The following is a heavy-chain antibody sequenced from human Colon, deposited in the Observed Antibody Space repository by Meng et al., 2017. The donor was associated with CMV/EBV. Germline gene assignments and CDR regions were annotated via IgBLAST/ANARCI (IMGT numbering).Heavy chain of an antibody. V-gene: IGHV5-51*01. CDR2: IYPDDSDI. J-gene: IGHJ4*02. CDR1: GYSFRNYW. D-gene: IGHD3-3*01. CDR3: ARGSDFWSGYIDH. Sequence: GGSLRLSCMGSGYSFRNYWIGWVRQMPGKGLEWMGIIYPDDSDIRYSPSFRGQVTISVDKSISTAYLQWSSLKASDTAMYYCARGSDFWSGYIDHWGQGTLVTVSS.